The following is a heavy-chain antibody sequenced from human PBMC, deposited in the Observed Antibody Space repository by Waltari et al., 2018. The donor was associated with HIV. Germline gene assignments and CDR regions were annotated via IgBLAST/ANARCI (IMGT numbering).Heavy chain of an antibody. CDR2: INHSGIT. Sequence: QVQLQQWGAGLLKPSETLSLTCAVYNGSFSAYYWTWIRQSPGRGLEWIGEINHSGITTYNPSLKSRVTISVDTSKNQFSLKLSSVTAADRAIYYCARATIASGTPAFAYWSQGSLVTVSS. J-gene: IGHJ4*02. CDR1: NGSFSAYY. V-gene: IGHV4-34*01. CDR3: ARATIASGTPAFAY. D-gene: IGHD1-1*01.